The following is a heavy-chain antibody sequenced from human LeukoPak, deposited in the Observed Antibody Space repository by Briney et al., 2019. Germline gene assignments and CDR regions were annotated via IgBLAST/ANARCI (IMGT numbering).Heavy chain of an antibody. J-gene: IGHJ4*02. CDR3: AAWTDRGYNF. CDR1: GFTFSGSW. CDR2: INPDGSQK. Sequence: PGGPLRLSCAASGFTFSGSWMICLRQAPGKALEWVANINPDGSQKRFVDSVMGRFTMSRDNAKNSLYLQMNSLRVEDTAVFYCAAWTDRGYNFWGQGTLVTVSS. V-gene: IGHV3-7*01. D-gene: IGHD5-24*01.